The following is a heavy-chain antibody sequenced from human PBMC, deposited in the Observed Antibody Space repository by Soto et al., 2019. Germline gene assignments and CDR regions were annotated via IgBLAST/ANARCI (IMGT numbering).Heavy chain of an antibody. CDR2: ISYDGSNK. CDR3: APEGSSWYSS. J-gene: IGHJ4*02. D-gene: IGHD6-13*01. CDR1: GFTFSSYG. V-gene: IGHV3-30*03. Sequence: QVQLVESGGGVVQPGRSLRLSCAASGFTFSSYGMHWVRQAPGKGLEWVAVISYDGSNKYYADSVKGRFTISRDNSKNTLYLQMNSLRAEDTAVYYCAPEGSSWYSSWGQGTLVNVSS.